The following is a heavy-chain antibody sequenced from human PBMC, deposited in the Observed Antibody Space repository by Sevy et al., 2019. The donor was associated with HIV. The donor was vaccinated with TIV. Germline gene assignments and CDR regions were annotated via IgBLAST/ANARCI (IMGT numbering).Heavy chain of an antibody. V-gene: IGHV3-21*06. J-gene: IGHJ4*02. Sequence: GESLKISCAASGFTFNKYNMNWVRQAPGKGLEWVSTITGYSTDIYYADSVKGRFIISRDDAKNSLYLQMNGLRAEDTAIYYCARAEQTYFFDYWGQGTLVTVSS. CDR3: ARAEQTYFFDY. CDR2: ITGYSTDI. CDR1: GFTFNKYN.